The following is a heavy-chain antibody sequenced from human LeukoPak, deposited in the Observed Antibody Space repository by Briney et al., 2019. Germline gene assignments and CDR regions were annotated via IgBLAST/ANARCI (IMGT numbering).Heavy chain of an antibody. CDR3: AREPDYYGSGTPY. Sequence: GGSLRLSCAASGFTFSSYSMNWVRQAPGKGLEWVSYISSSSSTIYYADSVKGRFTISRDNAKNSLYLQMNSLRAEDTAVYYCAREPDYYGSGTPYWGQGTLVTVSS. J-gene: IGHJ4*02. CDR2: ISSSSSTI. CDR1: GFTFSSYS. D-gene: IGHD3-10*01. V-gene: IGHV3-48*04.